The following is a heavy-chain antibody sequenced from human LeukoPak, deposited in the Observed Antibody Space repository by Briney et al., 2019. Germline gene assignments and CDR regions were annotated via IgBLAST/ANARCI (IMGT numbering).Heavy chain of an antibody. Sequence: PGGSLRLSCAASGFTFGSNWMHWVRQGPGKRLVWVSLINSDGSTTKYADSVRGRFTISRDNSKNTLYLQMGSLRAEDMAVYYCARVGYTSYYYYGMDVWGQGTTVTVSS. V-gene: IGHV3-74*03. CDR2: INSDGSTT. CDR1: GFTFGSNW. J-gene: IGHJ6*02. CDR3: ARVGYTSYYYYGMDV. D-gene: IGHD6-13*01.